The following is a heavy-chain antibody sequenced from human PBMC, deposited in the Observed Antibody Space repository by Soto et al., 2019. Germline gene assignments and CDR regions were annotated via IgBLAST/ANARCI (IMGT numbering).Heavy chain of an antibody. CDR3: ARESEDLTSNFDY. CDR2: ISSTTNYI. J-gene: IGHJ4*02. CDR1: GFTFTRYS. V-gene: IGHV3-21*01. Sequence: EVQLVESGGGLVKPGGSLRLSCAASGFTFTRYSMNWVRQAPGKGLELVSSISSTTNYIYYAHSMKGRFTVSRDNAKNSVYLEMNSLSAEDTAVYYCARESEDLTSNFDYWGQGTLVTVSS.